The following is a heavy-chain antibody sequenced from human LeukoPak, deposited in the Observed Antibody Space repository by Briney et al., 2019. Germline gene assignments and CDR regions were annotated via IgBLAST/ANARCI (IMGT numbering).Heavy chain of an antibody. CDR2: IYSGGST. V-gene: IGHV3-53*01. CDR1: GVTVSSNY. D-gene: IGHD2-15*01. Sequence: GGSLRLSCAASGVTVSSNYMSWVRQAPGKWLEWVSVIYSGGSTYYADSVKGRFTISRDNSKNTLYLQMNSLRAEDTAVYYCASTLVCSGGSCYSDYWGQGTLVTVSS. J-gene: IGHJ4*02. CDR3: ASTLVCSGGSCYSDY.